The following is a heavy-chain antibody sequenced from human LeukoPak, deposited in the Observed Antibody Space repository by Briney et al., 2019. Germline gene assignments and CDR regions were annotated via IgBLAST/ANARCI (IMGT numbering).Heavy chain of an antibody. V-gene: IGHV4-59*12. J-gene: IGHJ4*02. D-gene: IGHD4-23*01. CDR2: IYGSGSGST. Sequence: PSETLSLTCTVSGGSISSYYWSWIRQPPGKGLEWIGYIYGSGSGSTKYNPSLKSRVTISVDTSKNQISLKLTSVTAADTAVYYCARGGKATVVTMWGQGILVTVSS. CDR1: GGSISSYY. CDR3: ARGGKATVVTM.